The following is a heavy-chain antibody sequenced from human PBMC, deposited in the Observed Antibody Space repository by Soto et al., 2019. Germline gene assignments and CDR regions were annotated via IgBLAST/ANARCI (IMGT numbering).Heavy chain of an antibody. J-gene: IGHJ6*02. Sequence: QVQLQESGPGLVKPSQTLSLTCTVSGGSISSGGYYWSWIRQHPGKGLEWIGYIYYSGSTYYNPSLKSRVTIPVDTSKNQFSLKLSSVTAADTAVYYCAREMGDYGDYHGMDVWGQGTTVTVSS. CDR2: IYYSGST. V-gene: IGHV4-31*03. CDR3: AREMGDYGDYHGMDV. D-gene: IGHD4-17*01. CDR1: GGSISSGGYY.